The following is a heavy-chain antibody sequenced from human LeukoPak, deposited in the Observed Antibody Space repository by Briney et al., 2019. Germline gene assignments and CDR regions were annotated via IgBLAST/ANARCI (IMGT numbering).Heavy chain of an antibody. J-gene: IGHJ4*02. CDR1: GHTFTSNY. V-gene: IGHV1-46*01. Sequence: ASVKVSCKAFGHTFTSNYMHWVRQAPGQGPEWMGVISPSGGSTTYAQKFQGRVTMTRDMSTSTVYMELSSLRSEDTAVYYCASGSITMVRGVFDYWGQGTLVTVSS. D-gene: IGHD3-10*01. CDR2: ISPSGGST. CDR3: ASGSITMVRGVFDY.